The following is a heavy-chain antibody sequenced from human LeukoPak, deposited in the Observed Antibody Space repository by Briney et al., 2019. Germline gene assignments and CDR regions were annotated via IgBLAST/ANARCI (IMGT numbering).Heavy chain of an antibody. D-gene: IGHD3-22*01. CDR1: GFTFSGYA. V-gene: IGHV3-23*01. Sequence: GGSLRLSCAASGFTFSGYAMSWVRQAPGKGLEWVSAISGSGGSTYYADSVKGRFTISRDNSKNTLYLQMNSLRAEDTAVYYCAKLPLSMIVVVTYFDYWGQGTLVTVSS. CDR2: ISGSGGST. CDR3: AKLPLSMIVVVTYFDY. J-gene: IGHJ4*02.